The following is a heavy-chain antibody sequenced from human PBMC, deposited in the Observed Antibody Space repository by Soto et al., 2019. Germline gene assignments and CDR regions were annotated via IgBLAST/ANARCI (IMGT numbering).Heavy chain of an antibody. CDR3: ARNGYAYDRSGYYRHFDY. Sequence: QVQLQESGPGLVKPSETLSLTCTVSGGSVSSGSYYWSWFRQPPGKGLEWIGYIYYSGSTNYNPSLTGRGTISVATSKNQFSLKLSSGTAADTDMYYCARNGYAYDRSGYYRHFDYWGQGTLVTVSS. J-gene: IGHJ4*02. D-gene: IGHD3-22*01. CDR2: IYYSGST. CDR1: GGSVSSGSYY. V-gene: IGHV4-61*01.